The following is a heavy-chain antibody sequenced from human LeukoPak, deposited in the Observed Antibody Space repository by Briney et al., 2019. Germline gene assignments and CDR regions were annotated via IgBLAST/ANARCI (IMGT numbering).Heavy chain of an antibody. CDR3: EKDGGPGRGAFDI. V-gene: IGHV3-23*01. J-gene: IGHJ3*02. CDR1: GFTFRSFA. D-gene: IGHD1-26*01. CDR2: ISGNGDST. Sequence: GGSLRLSCAASGFTFRSFAMNWVRQAPGKGLEWVSFISGNGDSTYYTDSMKGRFTVSRDNSKTTLYLQMSSLRIEDTAVYYCEKDGGPGRGAFDIWGQGTMVTVSS.